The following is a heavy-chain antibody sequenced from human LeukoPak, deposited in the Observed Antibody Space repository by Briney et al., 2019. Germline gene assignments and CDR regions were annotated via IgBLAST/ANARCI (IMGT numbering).Heavy chain of an antibody. Sequence: GGSLRLSCAASGFTFSSYSMNWVRQAPGKGLEWVSSISSSSSYIYYADSVKGRFTISRDNAKNSLYLQMSSLRAEDTAVYYCVKEERIGCSTTSCYFDYWGRGSLVTVSA. D-gene: IGHD2-2*01. CDR1: GFTFSSYS. J-gene: IGHJ4*02. CDR3: VKEERIGCSTTSCYFDY. V-gene: IGHV3-21*01. CDR2: ISSSSSYI.